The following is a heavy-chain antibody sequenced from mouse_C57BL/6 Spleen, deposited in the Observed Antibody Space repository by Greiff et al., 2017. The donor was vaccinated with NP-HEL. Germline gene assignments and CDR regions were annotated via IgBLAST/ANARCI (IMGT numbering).Heavy chain of an antibody. J-gene: IGHJ1*03. Sequence: EVQRVESGGGLVQPGGSLSLSCAASGFTFTDYYMSWVRQPPGKALEWLGFIRNKANGYTTEYSASVKGRFTISRDNSQSILPLQMNALRAEDSASECWGRFCYGRGYWYFDVWGTGTTVTVSS. D-gene: IGHD1-1*01. CDR3: GRFCYGRGYWYFDV. V-gene: IGHV7-3*01. CDR1: GFTFTDYY. CDR2: IRNKANGYTT.